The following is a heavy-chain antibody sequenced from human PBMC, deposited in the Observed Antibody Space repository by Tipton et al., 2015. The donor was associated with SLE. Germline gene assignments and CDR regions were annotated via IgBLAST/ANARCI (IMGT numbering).Heavy chain of an antibody. Sequence: LRLSCTVSTYSISSGYYWGWIRQPPGKGLEWAGSIHQSGKMFFNPSLKSRVAMSMDTSKNQVFLRLRSGTAADTATYYCARHDYDDNGYYLHYFDYWGQGTLVTVSS. CDR3: ARHDYDDNGYYLHYFDY. D-gene: IGHD3-22*01. CDR2: IHQSGKM. CDR1: TYSISSGYY. V-gene: IGHV4-38-2*02. J-gene: IGHJ4*02.